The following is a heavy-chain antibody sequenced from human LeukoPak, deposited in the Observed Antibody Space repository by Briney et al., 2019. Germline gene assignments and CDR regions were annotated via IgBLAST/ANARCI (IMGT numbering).Heavy chain of an antibody. D-gene: IGHD2-15*01. Sequence: GGSLRLSCAASGFIFSTYEMNWVRQAPGKGLEWVGRIKSKTDGGTTDYAAPVKGRFTISRDNSKNTLYLQMNSLKTEDTAVYYCTTGDCSGGSCYYYYYGMDVWGQGTTVTVSS. CDR1: GFIFSTYE. V-gene: IGHV3-15*01. CDR3: TTGDCSGGSCYYYYYGMDV. J-gene: IGHJ6*02. CDR2: IKSKTDGGTT.